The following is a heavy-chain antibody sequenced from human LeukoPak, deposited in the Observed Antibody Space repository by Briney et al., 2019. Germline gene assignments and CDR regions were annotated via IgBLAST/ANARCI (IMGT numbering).Heavy chain of an antibody. CDR1: GFTFSSYG. Sequence: GGSLRLSRAASGFTFSSYGMHWVRQAPGKGLEWVAVISYDGSNKYYADSVKGRFTISRDNSKNTLYLQMNSLRAEDTAVYYCAKDQGDYDFWSGYYNYYYYGIDVRGQGTTVTVSS. D-gene: IGHD3-3*01. J-gene: IGHJ6*02. CDR3: AKDQGDYDFWSGYYNYYYYGIDV. V-gene: IGHV3-30*18. CDR2: ISYDGSNK.